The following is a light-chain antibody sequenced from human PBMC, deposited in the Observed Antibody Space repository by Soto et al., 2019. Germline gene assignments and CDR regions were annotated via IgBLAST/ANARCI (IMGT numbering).Light chain of an antibody. Sequence: QSVLTQPASVSGSPGQSITISCTGTSSDVGTYNSVSWYQQHPGKAPKLMIYDVDIRPSGVSNRFSGSKSGNTASLTISGLQAEDEADYYCSSYTRSITVLFGGGTKVTVL. V-gene: IGLV2-14*01. CDR1: SSDVGTYNS. CDR2: DVD. J-gene: IGLJ2*01. CDR3: SSYTRSITVL.